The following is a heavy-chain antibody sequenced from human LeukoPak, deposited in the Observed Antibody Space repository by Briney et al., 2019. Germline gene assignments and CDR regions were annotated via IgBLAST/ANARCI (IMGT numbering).Heavy chain of an antibody. CDR2: INPSGGST. Sequence: ASVKVSCKASGYTFTSYYMHWVRRAPGQGLEWMGIINPSGGSTSYAQKFQGRVTTTRDTSTSTVYMELSSLRSEDTAVYYCARDRSLVTAVSGSMSYWGQGTLVTVSS. CDR1: GYTFTSYY. V-gene: IGHV1-46*01. J-gene: IGHJ4*02. CDR3: ARDRSLVTAVSGSMSY. D-gene: IGHD6-19*01.